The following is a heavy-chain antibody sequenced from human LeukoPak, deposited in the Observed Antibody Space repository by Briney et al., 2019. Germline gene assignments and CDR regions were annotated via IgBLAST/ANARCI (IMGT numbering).Heavy chain of an antibody. Sequence: PGGSLRLSCAASGSTLSSSWMHWVRQVPGRGLVWVSRISSGGGSRDYADSVKGRFTISRDNAKTTLYLQMNSLRSEDTAVYYCARDSGTQGPYYYGLDVWGQGTKVAVSS. D-gene: IGHD1-7*01. CDR1: GSTLSSSW. CDR3: ARDSGTQGPYYYGLDV. J-gene: IGHJ6*02. CDR2: ISSGGGSR. V-gene: IGHV3-74*01.